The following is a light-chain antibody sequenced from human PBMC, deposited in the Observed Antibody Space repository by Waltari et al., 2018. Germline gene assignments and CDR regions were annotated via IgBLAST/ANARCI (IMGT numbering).Light chain of an antibody. V-gene: IGKV1-8*01. CDR2: AVS. Sequence: AIRMTQSPSSFSASTGDTLTITCRANQSVTSYLAWYQQKPGRAPKLLLYAVSTLQSGVPSRFTGGGSETDFTLTINCLQSDDFATYYCQQYYSYPYTFGQGTKLEI. J-gene: IGKJ2*01. CDR3: QQYYSYPYT. CDR1: QSVTSY.